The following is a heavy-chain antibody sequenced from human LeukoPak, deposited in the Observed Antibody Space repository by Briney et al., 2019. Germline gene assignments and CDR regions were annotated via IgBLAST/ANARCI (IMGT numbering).Heavy chain of an antibody. V-gene: IGHV1-69*13. CDR2: IIPIFGTA. D-gene: IGHD3-22*01. CDR1: GGTFSSYA. Sequence: ASVKVSCKASGGTFSSYAISWVRQAPGQGLEWMGGIIPIFGTANYAQKFQGRVTITADESTSTAYMELSSLRSEDTAVYYCARGFHYYDSSGYHTIDYWGQGTLVTVSS. J-gene: IGHJ4*02. CDR3: ARGFHYYDSSGYHTIDY.